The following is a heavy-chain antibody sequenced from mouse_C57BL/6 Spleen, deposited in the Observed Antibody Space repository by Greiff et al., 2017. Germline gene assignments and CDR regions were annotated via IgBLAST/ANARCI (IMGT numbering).Heavy chain of an antibody. CDR1: GYTFTSYW. Sequence: QVQLQQPGAELVRPGTSVKLSCKASGYTFTSYWMHWVKQRPGQGLEWIGVIDPSDSYTNYNQKFKGKATLTVDTSSSTAYMQLSSLTSEDSAVYYCARRGAALLYYAMDYGGQGTSVTVSS. V-gene: IGHV1-59*01. CDR2: IDPSDSYT. CDR3: ARRGAALLYYAMDY. J-gene: IGHJ4*01. D-gene: IGHD1-2*01.